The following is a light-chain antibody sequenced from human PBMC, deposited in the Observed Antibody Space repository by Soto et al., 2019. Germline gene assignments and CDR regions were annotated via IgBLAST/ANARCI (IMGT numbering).Light chain of an antibody. CDR2: SNN. Sequence: QSVLTQPRSASGTPGQRVTISCSGRSANIGNNYVCWYQQLPGTAPKLLIYSNNQRPSGVPDRFSGSKPGTSASLAISGLRSEDEADYYCVSWDDSLSGLVFGTGTKVTVL. V-gene: IGLV1-47*02. J-gene: IGLJ1*01. CDR1: SANIGNNY. CDR3: VSWDDSLSGLV.